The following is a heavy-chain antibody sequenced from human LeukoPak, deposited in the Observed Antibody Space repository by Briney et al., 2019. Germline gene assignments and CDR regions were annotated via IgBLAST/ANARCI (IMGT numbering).Heavy chain of an antibody. CDR3: ASGGRYCSGGSCYPHFDY. V-gene: IGHV1-3*03. D-gene: IGHD2-15*01. J-gene: IGHJ4*02. CDR1: GYTFTSYA. CDR2: INAGNGNT. Sequence: ASVKVSCKASGYTFTSYAMHWVRQAPGQRLEWMGWINAGNGNTKYSQEFQGRVTITRDTSASTAYMELSSLRSEDMAVYYCASGGRYCSGGSCYPHFDYWGQGTLVTVSS.